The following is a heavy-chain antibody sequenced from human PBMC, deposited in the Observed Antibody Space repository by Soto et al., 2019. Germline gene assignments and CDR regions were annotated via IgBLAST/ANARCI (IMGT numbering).Heavy chain of an antibody. CDR1: GGSISSYY. J-gene: IGHJ3*02. Sequence: SETLSLTCTVSGGSISSYYWSWIRQPPGKGLEWIGYIYYSGSTNYNPSLKSRVTISVDTSKNQFSLKLSSVTAADTAVYYCGSLCVSSTSCYNRDAFDIWGQGTMVTVSS. CDR3: GSLCVSSTSCYNRDAFDI. CDR2: IYYSGST. V-gene: IGHV4-59*01. D-gene: IGHD2-2*02.